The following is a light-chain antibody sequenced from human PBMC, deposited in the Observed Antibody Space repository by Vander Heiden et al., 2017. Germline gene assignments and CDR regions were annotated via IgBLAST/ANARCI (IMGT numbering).Light chain of an antibody. CDR1: QSIDKS. V-gene: IGKV1-39*01. J-gene: IGKJ4*01. Sequence: DIRITQSPASLSASVGDRVTIPCRASQSIDKSVNWYQQKLQKAPNLLIYNASTLQSGVPARFSGSGSGTYFTLTISRLQPEDFATYFCQQSYRPPLTFGGGTKVEIK. CDR3: QQSYRPPLT. CDR2: NAS.